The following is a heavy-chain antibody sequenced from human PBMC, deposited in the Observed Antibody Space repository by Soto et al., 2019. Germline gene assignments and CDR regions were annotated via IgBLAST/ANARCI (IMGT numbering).Heavy chain of an antibody. CDR3: ARDLSLNILSGSYYGMDV. J-gene: IGHJ6*02. CDR1: GRSLSPYY. D-gene: IGHD3-9*01. CDR2: IYDSGST. V-gene: IGHV4-59*01. Sequence: ESLSRTGPVSGRSLSPYYCSWIRQSAGKGLEWIGYIYDSGSTYYNPSLRSRVIISVDTSKNQFSLNLSPVTVADTAVYYCARDLSLNILSGSYYGMDVWGQGTKVTVYS.